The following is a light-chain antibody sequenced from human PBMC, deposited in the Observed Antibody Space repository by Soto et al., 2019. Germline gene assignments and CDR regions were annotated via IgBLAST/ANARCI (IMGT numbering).Light chain of an antibody. CDR3: HTYNSYSLRT. V-gene: IGKV1-5*01. J-gene: IGKJ2*02. CDR1: QSVSRR. Sequence: DIQMTQSPSTLSASVGDRITITCRASQSVSRRLAWYQQKPGKAPNLLIYDASSLESGVPSRFSGRGSGTEFTLTISSLQPDDCSTYYCHTYNSYSLRTFGQGTKLEIK. CDR2: DAS.